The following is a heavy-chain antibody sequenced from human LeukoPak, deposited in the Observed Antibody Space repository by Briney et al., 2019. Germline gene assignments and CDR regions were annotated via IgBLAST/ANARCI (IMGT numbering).Heavy chain of an antibody. CDR1: GFFVSNNY. Sequence: PGGSLRLSCAASGFFVSNNYMSWVRQAPGKGLEWVANIKQDGSEKYYVDSVKGRFTISRDNAKNSLYLQMNSLRAEDTAVYYCARSRYYYDSSGYYSFDYWGQGTLVTVSS. V-gene: IGHV3-7*01. D-gene: IGHD3-22*01. J-gene: IGHJ4*02. CDR2: IKQDGSEK. CDR3: ARSRYYYDSSGYYSFDY.